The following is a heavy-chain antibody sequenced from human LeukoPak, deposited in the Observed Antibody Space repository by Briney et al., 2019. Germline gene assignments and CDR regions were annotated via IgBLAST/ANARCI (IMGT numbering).Heavy chain of an antibody. V-gene: IGHV4-34*01. D-gene: IGHD4-23*01. Sequence: SETLCLTCALYGGSFRDYYWSWIREPPGKGLEWIGEINHIGITNYNPSLKSRVAISADTSTSQFSLKLNTVTAADTAVYYCASEPFTTVVTPFDFWGQGTLVTVSS. CDR2: INHIGIT. J-gene: IGHJ4*02. CDR3: ASEPFTTVVTPFDF. CDR1: GGSFRDYY.